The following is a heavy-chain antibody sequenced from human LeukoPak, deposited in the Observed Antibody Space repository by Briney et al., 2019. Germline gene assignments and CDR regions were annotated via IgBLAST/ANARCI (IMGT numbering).Heavy chain of an antibody. CDR3: ARGPPVWSTWELVTFDY. CDR2: ISSSSSYI. V-gene: IGHV3-21*01. J-gene: IGHJ4*02. Sequence: GGSLRLSCAASGFTFSSYSMNWVRQAPGKGLEWVSSISSSSSYIYYADSVKGRFTISRDNAKNSLYLQMNSLRAEDTAVYYCARGPPVWSTWELVTFDYWGQGTLVTVSS. CDR1: GFTFSSYS. D-gene: IGHD1-26*01.